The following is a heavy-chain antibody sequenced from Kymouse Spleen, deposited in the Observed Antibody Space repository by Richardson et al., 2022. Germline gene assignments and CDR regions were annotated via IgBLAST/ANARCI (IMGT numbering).Heavy chain of an antibody. CDR3: ARDRGITGTTVPFDY. J-gene: IGHJ4*02. CDR1: GFTFSSYS. Sequence: EVQLVESGGGLVQPGGSLRLSCAASGFTFSSYSMNWVRQAPGKGLEWVSYISSSSSTIYYADSVKGRFTISRDNAKNSLYLQMNSLRDEDTAVYYCARDRGITGTTVPFDYWGQGTLVTVSS. D-gene: IGHD1-7*01. CDR2: ISSSSSTI. V-gene: IGHV3-48*02.